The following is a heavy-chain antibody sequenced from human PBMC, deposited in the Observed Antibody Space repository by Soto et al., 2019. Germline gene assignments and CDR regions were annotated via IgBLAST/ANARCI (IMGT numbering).Heavy chain of an antibody. J-gene: IGHJ4*02. CDR2: IRFDGSNT. V-gene: IGHV3-33*01. D-gene: IGHD1-26*01. CDR1: AVPFTGFG. CDR3: ARDGVGTTTYFGYFDY. Sequence: GESLKISCAASAVPFTGFGMHWVRQAPGKGLEWVAVIRFDGSNTYYADSVKGRFTISRDNPKNMLYLQMNSLRAEDTAIYYCARDGVGTTTYFGYFDYWGLGTLVTVSS.